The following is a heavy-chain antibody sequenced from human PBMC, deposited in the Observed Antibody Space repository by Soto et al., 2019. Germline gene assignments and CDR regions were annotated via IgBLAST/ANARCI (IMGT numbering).Heavy chain of an antibody. CDR3: AAYQREREGYYYYYGMDV. CDR2: MNPNSGNT. V-gene: IGHV1-8*01. Sequence: QVQLVQSGAEVKKPGASVKVSCKASGYTFTSYDINWVRQATGQGLEWMGWMNPNSGNTGYAQKFQGGVPMTRNTSISTAYMELSRLRSEDTAVYYCAAYQREREGYYYYYGMDVWGQGTTVTVSS. J-gene: IGHJ6*02. CDR1: GYTFTSYD. D-gene: IGHD2-2*01.